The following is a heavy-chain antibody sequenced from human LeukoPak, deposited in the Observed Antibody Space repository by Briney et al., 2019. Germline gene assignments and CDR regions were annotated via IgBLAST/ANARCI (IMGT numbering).Heavy chain of an antibody. J-gene: IGHJ3*02. D-gene: IGHD3-22*01. CDR2: IIPIFGTA. CDR3: AASSRYYDSSGYAVGAFDI. CDR1: GGTFSSYA. V-gene: IGHV1-69*13. Sequence: GASVKVSCKASGGTFSSYAISWARQAPGQGLEWMGGIIPIFGTANYAQKFQGRVTITADESTSTAYMELSSLRSEDTAVYYCAASSRYYDSSGYAVGAFDIWGQGTMVTVSS.